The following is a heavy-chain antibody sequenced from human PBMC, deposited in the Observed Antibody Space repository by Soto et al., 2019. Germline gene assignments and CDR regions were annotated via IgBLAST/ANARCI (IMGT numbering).Heavy chain of an antibody. Sequence: GASVKVSCKASGGTFSSYAISWVRQAPGQGLEWMGGIIPIFGTANYAQKFQGRVTITADESTSTAYMELSSLRSEDTAVYYCATDIVASKGYYYYYYGMDVWGQGTTVTVSS. CDR2: IIPIFGTA. V-gene: IGHV1-69*13. CDR3: ATDIVASKGYYYYYYGMDV. D-gene: IGHD5-12*01. CDR1: GGTFSSYA. J-gene: IGHJ6*02.